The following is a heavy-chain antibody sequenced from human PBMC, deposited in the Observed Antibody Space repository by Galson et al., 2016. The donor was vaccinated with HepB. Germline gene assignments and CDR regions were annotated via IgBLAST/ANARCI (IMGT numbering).Heavy chain of an antibody. Sequence: SVKVSCKASGGSFSNTALSWVRQAPGQGLEWMGGIIPSIGSANYAQKFQGRVTITADESTNTLYMEMRGLRSEDTAVYYCAKDLDVGEGDMDAWGQGTTVIVSS. CDR2: IIPSIGSA. CDR1: GGSFSNTA. D-gene: IGHD1-1*01. J-gene: IGHJ6*02. CDR3: AKDLDVGEGDMDA. V-gene: IGHV1-69*13.